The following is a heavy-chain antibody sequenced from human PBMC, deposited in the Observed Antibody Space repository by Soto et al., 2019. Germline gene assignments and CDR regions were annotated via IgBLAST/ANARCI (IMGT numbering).Heavy chain of an antibody. CDR2: ISGSGFKK. CDR3: AKNQGVELVPLATVDWFDP. J-gene: IGHJ5*02. CDR1: GFIFENFG. V-gene: IGHV3-23*01. D-gene: IGHD1-26*01. Sequence: GSLRLSCAASGFIFENFGMSWVRQAPGKGLEWISSISGSGFKKYYADSVKGRFTISRGNSKSTVYLELNNLSAEDTAVYHCAKNQGVELVPLATVDWFDPWGQGS.